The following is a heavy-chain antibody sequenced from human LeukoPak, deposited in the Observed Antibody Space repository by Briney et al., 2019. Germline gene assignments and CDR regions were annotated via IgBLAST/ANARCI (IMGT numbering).Heavy chain of an antibody. Sequence: GGSLRLSCAASGFTFSSYSMNWVRQAPGKGLEWVSSINSAGSYIYYADSVKGRFTISRDSAKNSLYLQMNSLRAEDTAIYYCAGEVPGYTYGYGDFWGQGTLVTVSS. CDR2: INSAGSYI. V-gene: IGHV3-21*01. D-gene: IGHD5-18*01. J-gene: IGHJ4*02. CDR3: AGEVPGYTYGYGDF. CDR1: GFTFSSYS.